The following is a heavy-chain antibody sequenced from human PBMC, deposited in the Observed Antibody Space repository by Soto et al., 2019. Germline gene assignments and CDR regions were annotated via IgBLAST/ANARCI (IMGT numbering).Heavy chain of an antibody. J-gene: IGHJ4*02. Sequence: GGSLRLSCAASGFTFSSYGMHWVRQAPGKGLEWVAVISYDGSNKYYADSVKGRFTISRDNSKNTLYLQMNSLRAEDTAVYYCAKDPYGFPKTFDYWGQGTLVTVSS. CDR3: AKDPYGFPKTFDY. V-gene: IGHV3-30*18. CDR1: GFTFSSYG. D-gene: IGHD2-2*03. CDR2: ISYDGSNK.